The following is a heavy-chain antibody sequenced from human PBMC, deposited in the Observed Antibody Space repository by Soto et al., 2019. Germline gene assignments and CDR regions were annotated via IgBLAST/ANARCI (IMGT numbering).Heavy chain of an antibody. V-gene: IGHV1-8*01. D-gene: IGHD3-16*01. CDR3: ARGWGRWPHEKPGDY. J-gene: IGHJ4*02. Sequence: QVQLVQSGAEVRWPGASVKVSCVASGYTFSTYDINWVRQAPGQGLEWMGWVNANSGNAGYAQKFQGRVTMTTSSSIRTAYMELNSLRSEDTAVYYCARGWGRWPHEKPGDYWGQGTLVTVSS. CDR1: GYTFSTYD. CDR2: VNANSGNA.